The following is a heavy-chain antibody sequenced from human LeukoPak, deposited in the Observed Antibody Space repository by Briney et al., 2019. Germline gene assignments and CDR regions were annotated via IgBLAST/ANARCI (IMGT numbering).Heavy chain of an antibody. J-gene: IGHJ4*02. CDR3: AKGSRDCYNAIDY. CDR1: GFTFSSYA. CDR2: ISGGGGIT. V-gene: IGHV3-23*01. Sequence: GGSLRLSCAASGFTFSSYAMSWVRQAPGKGMEWVSAISGGGGITYYADSVKGRFTVSRDNSKNTVFLQMNSLRAEDTALYYCAKGSRDCYNAIDYWGQGTLVTVSS. D-gene: IGHD2-21*01.